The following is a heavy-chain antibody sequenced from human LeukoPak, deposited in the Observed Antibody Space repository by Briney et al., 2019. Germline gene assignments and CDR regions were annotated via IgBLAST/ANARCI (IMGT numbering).Heavy chain of an antibody. CDR2: IYTSGST. CDR3: ASTNYYDSSGYYYGANWFDP. CDR1: GGSISSYY. V-gene: IGHV4-4*09. Sequence: PSETLSLTCTVSGGSISSYYWSWIRQPPGKGLERIGYIYTSGSTNYNPSLKSRVTISVDTSKDQFSLKLSSVTAADTAVYYCASTNYYDSSGYYYGANWFDPWGQGTLVTVSS. D-gene: IGHD3-22*01. J-gene: IGHJ5*02.